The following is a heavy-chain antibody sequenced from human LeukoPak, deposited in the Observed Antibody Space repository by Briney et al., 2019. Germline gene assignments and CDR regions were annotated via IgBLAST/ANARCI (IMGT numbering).Heavy chain of an antibody. D-gene: IGHD3-10*01. Sequence: ASVKVSCKASGYTFTSYAMNWVRQAPGQGLEWMGWINTSTGNPTYAQGFTGRFVFSLDTSVSTAYLQISSLKAEDTAVYYCARDLRITMVRGVITPDYWGQGTLVTVSS. CDR3: ARDLRITMVRGVITPDY. V-gene: IGHV7-4-1*02. J-gene: IGHJ4*02. CDR1: GYTFTSYA. CDR2: INTSTGNP.